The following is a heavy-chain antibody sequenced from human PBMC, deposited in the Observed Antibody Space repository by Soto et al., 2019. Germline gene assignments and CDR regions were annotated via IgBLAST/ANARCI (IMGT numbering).Heavy chain of an antibody. CDR2: IWYDGSNK. J-gene: IGHJ6*02. CDR3: TRKLDDQGNERYYSYYGMDV. CDR1: GFTFSSYG. D-gene: IGHD1-1*01. Sequence: QVQLVESGGGVVQPGRSLRLSCAASGFTFSSYGMHWVRQAPGKGLEWVAVIWYDGSNKYYADSVKGRFTISRDNSKDTLYQQMNSRRAEDTAVYYCTRKLDDQGNERYYSYYGMDVWGQGTTVTVSS. V-gene: IGHV3-33*01.